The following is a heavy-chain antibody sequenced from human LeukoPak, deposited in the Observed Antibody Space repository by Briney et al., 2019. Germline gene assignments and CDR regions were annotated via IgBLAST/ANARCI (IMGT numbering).Heavy chain of an antibody. CDR2: IKSDGSVT. CDR1: GFTFSSYW. V-gene: IGHV3-74*01. D-gene: IGHD1-14*01. Sequence: QPGGSLRLSCAASGFTFSSYWMHWVRPAPGEGLVWVSRIKSDGSVTWYADSVKGRFTISRDNAKNMLYLQMNSLRDEDTAVYFCARDHDAVGTTIDHWGQGTLVTVSS. CDR3: ARDHDAVGTTIDH. J-gene: IGHJ4*02.